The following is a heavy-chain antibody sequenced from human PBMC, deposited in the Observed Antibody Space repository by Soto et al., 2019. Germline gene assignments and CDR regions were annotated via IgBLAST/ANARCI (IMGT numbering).Heavy chain of an antibody. CDR2: IIPILGIA. CDR1: GGTFSSYT. V-gene: IGHV1-69*02. Sequence: QVQLVQSGAEVKKPGSSVKVSCKASGGTFSSYTISWVRQAPGQGLEWMGRIIPILGIANYAQKFQGRVTITADKSTSTAYMERSSLRSEDTAVYYCARAYCGGDCYSGADYYYYMDVWGKGTTVTVSS. CDR3: ARAYCGGDCYSGADYYYYMDV. D-gene: IGHD2-21*01. J-gene: IGHJ6*03.